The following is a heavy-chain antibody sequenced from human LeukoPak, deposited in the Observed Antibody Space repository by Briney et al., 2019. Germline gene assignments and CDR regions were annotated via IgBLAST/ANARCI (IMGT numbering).Heavy chain of an antibody. V-gene: IGHV3-7*04. CDR1: GFTISNNW. J-gene: IGHJ3*01. CDR2: IKKDRSAE. CDR3: VGEYALDL. Sequence: GGSLRLSCVASGFTISNNWMSWVRQAPGKGLEWVANIKKDRSAEYYVDSVKGRFTISRDNAKNSLYLQMNSLRIDDTAVYYCVGEYALDLWGQGTMVTVSS.